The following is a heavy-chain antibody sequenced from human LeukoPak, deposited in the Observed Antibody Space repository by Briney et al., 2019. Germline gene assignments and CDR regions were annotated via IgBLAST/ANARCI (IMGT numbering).Heavy chain of an antibody. Sequence: GSLRLSCAASGFTFNDYYMSWIRQAPGKGLEWVSYISNTGYTIYYADSVKGRFTISRDNAKNSLYLQMNSLRAEDTAVYYCARDFDFCDLWGQGTLVTVSS. D-gene: IGHD3-3*01. CDR1: GFTFNDYY. V-gene: IGHV3-11*04. CDR2: ISNTGYTI. J-gene: IGHJ5*02. CDR3: ARDFDFCDL.